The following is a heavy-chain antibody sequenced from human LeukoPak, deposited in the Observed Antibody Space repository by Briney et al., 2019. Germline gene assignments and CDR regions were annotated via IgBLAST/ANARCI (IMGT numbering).Heavy chain of an antibody. J-gene: IGHJ4*02. Sequence: SETLSLTCTVSGDSISSYYWSWIRQPPGKGLEWIGYIYYSGSTIYNPSLKSRVTISVDTSKNQFSLKLSSVTAADTAVYYCARGGSWSGDYWGQGTLVTVSS. CDR3: ARGGSWSGDY. CDR2: IYYSGST. CDR1: GDSISSYY. D-gene: IGHD6-13*01. V-gene: IGHV4-59*01.